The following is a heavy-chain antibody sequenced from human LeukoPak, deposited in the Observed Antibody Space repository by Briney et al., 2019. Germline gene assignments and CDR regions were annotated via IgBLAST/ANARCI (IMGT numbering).Heavy chain of an antibody. CDR3: ARTYYDFWSGYSSFDY. CDR1: GGSISSYY. V-gene: IGHV4-59*01. CDR2: TYYSGST. Sequence: PSETLSLTCTVSGGSISSYYWSWIRQPPGKGLEWIGYTYYSGSTNYNPSLKSRVTISVDTSKNRFSLKLSSVTAADTAVYYCARTYYDFWSGYSSFDYWGQGTLVTVSS. D-gene: IGHD3-3*01. J-gene: IGHJ4*02.